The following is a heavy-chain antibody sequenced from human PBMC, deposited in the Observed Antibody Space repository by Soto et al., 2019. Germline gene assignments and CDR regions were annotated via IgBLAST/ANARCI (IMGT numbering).Heavy chain of an antibody. CDR3: SSRVTDAPT. Sequence: PSETLSLTCTVSGGSISSSSYYWGWIRQPPGKGLEWIGETLYSGRTNYNSSLNSRVTISIDKSKKQFSLNLSSVTAADTAVYYCSSRVTDAPTWGQGTLVTVSS. CDR1: GGSISSSSYY. D-gene: IGHD3-10*01. V-gene: IGHV4-39*07. CDR2: TLYSGRT. J-gene: IGHJ5*02.